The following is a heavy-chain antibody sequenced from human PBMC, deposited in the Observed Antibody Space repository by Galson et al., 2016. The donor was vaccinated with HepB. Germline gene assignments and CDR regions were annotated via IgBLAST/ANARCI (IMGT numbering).Heavy chain of an antibody. D-gene: IGHD2-15*01. Sequence: SVKVSCKASEYTFTTCYMHWVRQAPGQGLEWMGLVNPTDFSTDYAQKFQGRVTMTEDTSTDTAYMELTSLRSGDTAVYYCATSVLAAASPIDYWGQGTLVTVSS. CDR1: EYTFTTCY. CDR3: ATSVLAAASPIDY. V-gene: IGHV1-46*01. CDR2: VNPTDFST. J-gene: IGHJ4*02.